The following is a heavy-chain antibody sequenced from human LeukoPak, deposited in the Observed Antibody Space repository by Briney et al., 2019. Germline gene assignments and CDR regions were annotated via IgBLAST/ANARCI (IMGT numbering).Heavy chain of an antibody. V-gene: IGHV3-23*01. D-gene: IGHD2-2*01. J-gene: IGHJ5*02. CDR1: GFTFSSYS. Sequence: GGSLRLSCAASGFTFSSYSMNWVRQAPGKGLEWVSAISGSGGSTYYADSVKGRFTISRDNSKNTLYLQMNSLRAEDTAVYYCAKVAGRGYCSSTSCSSRWFDPWGQGTLVTVSS. CDR2: ISGSGGST. CDR3: AKVAGRGYCSSTSCSSRWFDP.